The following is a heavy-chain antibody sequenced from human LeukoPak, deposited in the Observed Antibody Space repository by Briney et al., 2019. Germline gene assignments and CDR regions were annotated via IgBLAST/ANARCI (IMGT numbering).Heavy chain of an antibody. CDR1: GGSISYYY. V-gene: IGHV4-59*01. J-gene: IGHJ6*03. CDR2: IYYSGST. D-gene: IGHD2-15*01. Sequence: PSETLSLTCTVSGGSISYYYWSWIRQPPGKGLEWIGYIYYSGSTNYNPSLKSRVTMSVDTSKNQFSLKLSSVTAADTAVYYCARTTEGYCRGRSCYSYYYYMDVWGKGTTVTVSS. CDR3: ARTTEGYCRGRSCYSYYYYMDV.